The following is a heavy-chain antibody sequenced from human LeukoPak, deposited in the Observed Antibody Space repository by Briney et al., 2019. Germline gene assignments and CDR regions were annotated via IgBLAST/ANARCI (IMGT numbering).Heavy chain of an antibody. CDR2: IYYSGRT. J-gene: IGHJ6*03. D-gene: IGHD3-16*01. Sequence: SQTLSLTCTVSGGSTRSSSYNWGCIRPPPGKGLELIGSIYYSGRTYNNPALNSPATISVDTSKNSFSLKPSSLTAADTAMYYLVGGCRSHMDVWGKGATV. CDR3: VGGCRSHMDV. CDR1: GGSTRSSSYN. V-gene: IGHV4-39*03.